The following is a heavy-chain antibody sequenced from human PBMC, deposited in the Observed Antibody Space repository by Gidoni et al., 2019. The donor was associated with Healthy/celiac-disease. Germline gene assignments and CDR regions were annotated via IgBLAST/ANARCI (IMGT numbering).Heavy chain of an antibody. J-gene: IGHJ5*02. V-gene: IGHV3-23*01. Sequence: EVQLLESGGGFVPPGGSLRLSCAASGFTFSSYAMSWVRQAPGKGLEWVSAISGSGGSTYYADSVKGRFTISRDNSKNTLYLQMNSLRAEDTAVYYCAKDLGGSGYDFGFPDPWGQGTLVTVSS. CDR2: ISGSGGST. D-gene: IGHD5-12*01. CDR1: GFTFSSYA. CDR3: AKDLGGSGYDFGFPDP.